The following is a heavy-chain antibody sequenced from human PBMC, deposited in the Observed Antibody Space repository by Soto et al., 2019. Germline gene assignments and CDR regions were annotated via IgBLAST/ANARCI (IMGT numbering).Heavy chain of an antibody. CDR2: INPSGGST. D-gene: IGHD3-3*01. CDR1: GYTFTSDY. CDR3: ARAPPAGTFWSGYFYYFDY. V-gene: IGHV1-46*01. Sequence: ASLKLSCKAAGYTFTSDYMHWRRQDPGQGLEWMGIINPSGGSTSYAQKFQGRVTMTRDTSTSTVYMELSSLGSEDTAVYYCARAPPAGTFWSGYFYYFDYWGQGTLVTVSS. J-gene: IGHJ4*02.